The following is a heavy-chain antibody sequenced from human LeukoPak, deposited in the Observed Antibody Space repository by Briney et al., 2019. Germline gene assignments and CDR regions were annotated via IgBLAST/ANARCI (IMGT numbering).Heavy chain of an antibody. CDR2: IYPGDSDT. Sequence: GESLKISCKGSGNSFTSYWIGWVRQMPGKGLEWMGIIYPGDSDTRYSTFFQGQVTISADQSISTADLQWSSLKAPDTARYYFGTSSPGTGRDVWGKGTTVTVSS. V-gene: IGHV5-51*01. J-gene: IGHJ6*04. CDR3: GTSSPGTGRDV. D-gene: IGHD3-10*01. CDR1: GNSFTSYW.